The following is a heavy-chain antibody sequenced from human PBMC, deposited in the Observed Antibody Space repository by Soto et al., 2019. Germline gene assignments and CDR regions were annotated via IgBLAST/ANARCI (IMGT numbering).Heavy chain of an antibody. CDR2: INHSGST. V-gene: IGHV4-34*01. J-gene: IGHJ4*02. Sequence: SETLSLTCAVYGGSFSGYYWSWIRQPPGKGLEWIGEINHSGSTNYNPSLKSRVTISVDTSKNQFSLKLSSVTAADTAVYYCARSSGRWLQYGIDYWGQGTLVTVSS. CDR1: GGSFSGYY. CDR3: ARSSGRWLQYGIDY. D-gene: IGHD5-12*01.